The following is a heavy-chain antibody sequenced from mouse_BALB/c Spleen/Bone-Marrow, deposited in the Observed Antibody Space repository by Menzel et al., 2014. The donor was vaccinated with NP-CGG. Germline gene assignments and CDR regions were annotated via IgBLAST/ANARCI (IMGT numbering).Heavy chain of an antibody. CDR2: IYPGSGST. Sequence: LQHSGSDLVRPGASVKLSCKASGYTFTSYWMHWVKKRPGQGLEWIGNIYPGSGSTNYDEKFKSKATLTVDTSSXTAYMQLSSLTSEDSAVYYCTLRWSYYAMDYWGQGTSVTVSS. CDR1: GYTFTSYW. CDR3: TLRWSYYAMDY. D-gene: IGHD2-3*01. V-gene: IGHV1S22*01. J-gene: IGHJ4*01.